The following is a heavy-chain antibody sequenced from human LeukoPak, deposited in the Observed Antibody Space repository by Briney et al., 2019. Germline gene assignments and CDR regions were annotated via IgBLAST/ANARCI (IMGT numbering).Heavy chain of an antibody. D-gene: IGHD1-26*01. CDR2: IHNYETTE. CDR1: GFTFSSFG. Sequence: GGSLRLSCTASGFTFSSFGMHWVRQTPGKGLEWVTFIHNYETTEYYADSVKGRFTIPRDNSKNTVYLQMNSLRVEDTAVYYCAKDDPTGRYLWGQGTLVTVSS. J-gene: IGHJ4*02. CDR3: AKDDPTGRYL. V-gene: IGHV3-30*02.